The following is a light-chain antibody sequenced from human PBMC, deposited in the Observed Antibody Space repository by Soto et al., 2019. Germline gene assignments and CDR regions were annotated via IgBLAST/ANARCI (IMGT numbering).Light chain of an antibody. CDR1: QSVNSN. CDR2: DAY. CDR3: QHGSDWPPFT. J-gene: IGKJ5*01. V-gene: IGKV3-11*01. Sequence: EIVLTQSPASLSLSPGERATISCRASQSVNSNLAWYQHKPGKAPRLLIYDAYNRATGIPARFSSSGSGKNFTLTVSSLEPEDFAVYYCQHGSDWPPFTFGQGTRLEIK.